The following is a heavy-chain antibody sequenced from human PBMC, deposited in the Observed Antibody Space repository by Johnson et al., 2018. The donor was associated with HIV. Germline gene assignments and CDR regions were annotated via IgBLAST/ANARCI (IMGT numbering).Heavy chain of an antibody. V-gene: IGHV3-53*01. CDR1: GFTVSSNY. J-gene: IGHJ3*02. Sequence: VQLVESGGGLIQPGGSPRLSCAASGFTVSSNYMSWVRQAPGKGLEWVSEIDIDGDTYYPDSVKGRFTISRDNSKNTLYLQMNSLRAEDTAVFYCARTSEWATYQDAFDIWGQGTMVSVSS. D-gene: IGHD1-26*01. CDR2: IDIDGDT. CDR3: ARTSEWATYQDAFDI.